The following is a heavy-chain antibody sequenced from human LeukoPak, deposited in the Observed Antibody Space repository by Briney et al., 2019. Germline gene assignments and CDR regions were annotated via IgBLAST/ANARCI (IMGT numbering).Heavy chain of an antibody. CDR3: ASARELPSLDPTGDY. CDR2: INHRGST. D-gene: IGHD1-26*01. CDR1: GGSLIGYY. J-gene: IGHJ4*02. V-gene: IGHV4-34*01. Sequence: PSETLSLTCAVYGGSLIGYYWSWIRQPPGKGLEWIGEINHRGSTNYNPSLKSRVTISVDTSKNQFSLKLSSVTAADPAVYYCASARELPSLDPTGDYWGQGTLVTVSS.